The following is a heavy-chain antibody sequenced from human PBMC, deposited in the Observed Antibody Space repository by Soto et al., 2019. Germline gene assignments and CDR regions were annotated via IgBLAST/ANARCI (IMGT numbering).Heavy chain of an antibody. CDR1: RGSIITNNW. J-gene: IGHJ4*02. CDR2: IFHSGST. CDR3: AKNAHGGIEFEY. D-gene: IGHD2-15*01. Sequence: SETPSLTCAVSRGSIITNNWWIWIRQPPGKGLEWIGEIFHSGSTNYNPSLMSRVTISADTSKNHFSLKLSSVTAADTAVYYCAKNAHGGIEFEYLGRGTLVTVSS. V-gene: IGHV4-4*02.